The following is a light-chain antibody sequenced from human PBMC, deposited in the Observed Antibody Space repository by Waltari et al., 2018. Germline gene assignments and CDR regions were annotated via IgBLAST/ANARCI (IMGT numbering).Light chain of an antibody. CDR3: QQLNSYPLT. Sequence: DIQLTQSPSFLSASVRDSVTIPCRASQGISNFLAWYQQKPGKAPKPLIYCASTLQSGVPSRFSGSGSGTEFSLTISSLQPEDFATYYCQQLNSYPLTFGGGTKVEIK. J-gene: IGKJ4*01. CDR2: CAS. V-gene: IGKV1-9*01. CDR1: QGISNF.